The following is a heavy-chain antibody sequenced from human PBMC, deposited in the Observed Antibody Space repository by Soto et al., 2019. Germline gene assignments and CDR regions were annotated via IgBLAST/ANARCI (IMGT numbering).Heavy chain of an antibody. Sequence: EVQLLESGGGLVQPGGSLRLSCAASGFTFSSYAMSWVRQAPGKGLEWVSAISGSGGSTYYADSVKGRFTISRDNSKKTLYLQMNSLRIEDPAVYYCASHGYGSGWWKFDPWRQGTLVTVSS. CDR3: ASHGYGSGWWKFDP. CDR1: GFTFSSYA. CDR2: ISGSGGST. J-gene: IGHJ5*02. D-gene: IGHD6-19*01. V-gene: IGHV3-23*01.